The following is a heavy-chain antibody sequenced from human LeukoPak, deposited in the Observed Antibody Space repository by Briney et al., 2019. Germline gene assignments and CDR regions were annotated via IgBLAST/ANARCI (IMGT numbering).Heavy chain of an antibody. Sequence: ASVKVSCKASGYTFTGYYMHWVRQAPGQGLEWMGWINPNSGGTNYAQKFQGRVTMTRDTSISTAYMELSRLRSDDTAVYYCARVYYYDSSEAFDIWGQGTMVTVSS. CDR2: INPNSGGT. D-gene: IGHD3-22*01. V-gene: IGHV1-2*02. CDR1: GYTFTGYY. CDR3: ARVYYYDSSEAFDI. J-gene: IGHJ3*02.